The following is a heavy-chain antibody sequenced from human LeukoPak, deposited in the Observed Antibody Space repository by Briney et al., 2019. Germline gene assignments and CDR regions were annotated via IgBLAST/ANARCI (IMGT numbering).Heavy chain of an antibody. Sequence: GGSLRLSCAASGFTFSKYWMSWVRQAPGKGLEWVANIKQDGSEAHYVDSVRGRFTISRDNAKNTLYVQMNSLRAEDTAVYYCSTGSGHAFDIWGRGTMVTVSS. J-gene: IGHJ3*02. D-gene: IGHD3-10*01. CDR1: GFTFSKYW. CDR2: IKQDGSEA. CDR3: STGSGHAFDI. V-gene: IGHV3-7*01.